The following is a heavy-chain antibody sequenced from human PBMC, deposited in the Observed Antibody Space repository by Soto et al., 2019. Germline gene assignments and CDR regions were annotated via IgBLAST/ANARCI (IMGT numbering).Heavy chain of an antibody. J-gene: IGHJ6*02. Sequence: GGSLRLSCAASGFTFSSYGMHWVRQAPGKGLEWVAVIWYDGSNKYYADSVKGRFTISRDNSKNTLYLQMNSLRAEDTAVYYCARAPLHGDDYYYYGMDVWGQGTTVTVSS. CDR1: GFTFSSYG. CDR3: ARAPLHGDDYYYYGMDV. CDR2: IWYDGSNK. D-gene: IGHD4-17*01. V-gene: IGHV3-33*01.